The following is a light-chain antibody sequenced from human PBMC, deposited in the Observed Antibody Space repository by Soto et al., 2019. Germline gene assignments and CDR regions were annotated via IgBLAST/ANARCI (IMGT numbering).Light chain of an antibody. J-gene: IGKJ4*01. V-gene: IGKV1-27*01. CDR1: QGISNY. CDR2: AAS. Sequence: DIQMTQSPSSLSASVGDRVTITCRARQGISNYLALYQQKPGKVPKLLIYAASTLQSWVPSRFSGSGSGTDFTLTISSLQPEDGATYYCQKYNSAPWTFGGGTKVEIK. CDR3: QKYNSAPWT.